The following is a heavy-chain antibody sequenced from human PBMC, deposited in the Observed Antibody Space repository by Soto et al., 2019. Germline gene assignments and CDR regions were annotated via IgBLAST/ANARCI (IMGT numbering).Heavy chain of an antibody. CDR1: GGSISSGGYS. Sequence: QLQLQESGSGLVKPSQTLSLTCAVSGGSISSGGYSWSWIRQPPGKGLEWIGYIYHSGSTYYNPSLKSRVNISGDRAKNQFPPEPGSVAAGGPAGIFWARGPGRWGPGNLV. V-gene: IGHV4-30-2*01. J-gene: IGHJ4*02. CDR2: IYHSGST. CDR3: ARGPGR.